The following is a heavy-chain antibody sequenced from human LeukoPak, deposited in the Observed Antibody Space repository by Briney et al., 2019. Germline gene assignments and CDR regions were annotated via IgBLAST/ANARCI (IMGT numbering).Heavy chain of an antibody. V-gene: IGHV3-23*01. J-gene: IGHJ3*02. D-gene: IGHD2-8*01. CDR1: GFTFSIYA. CDR3: AKVNGVDAFDI. CDR2: ISGSGGST. Sequence: GGSLRLSCAASGFTFSIYAMSWVRQAPGKGLEWVSAISGSGGSTYYADSVKSRFTISRDNSKNTLYLQMNSLTAEDTAVYYCAKVNGVDAFDIWGQGTMVTVSS.